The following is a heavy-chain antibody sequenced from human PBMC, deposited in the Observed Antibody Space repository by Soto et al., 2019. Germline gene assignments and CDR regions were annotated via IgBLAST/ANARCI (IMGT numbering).Heavy chain of an antibody. J-gene: IGHJ4*02. CDR2: ISVIVGST. Sequence: GGSLRLSCAASGFTFSSYAMSWVRQAPGKGLEWVSVISVIVGSTYYAASVKARFTISRNISKNTLYLKINSLRAEDTAVYYGAKGPIINYHYWGQETLVTSPQ. D-gene: IGHD1-7*01. V-gene: IGHV3-23*01. CDR1: GFTFSSYA. CDR3: AKGPIINYHY.